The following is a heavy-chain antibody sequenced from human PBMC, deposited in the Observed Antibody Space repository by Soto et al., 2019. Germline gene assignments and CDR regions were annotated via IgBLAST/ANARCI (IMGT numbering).Heavy chain of an antibody. CDR2: IVVGSGNT. J-gene: IGHJ5*02. Sequence: SVKVSCKASGFTFTSSAMQWVRQARGQRLEWIGWIVVGSGNTNYAQKFQERVTITRDMSTSTAYMELSSLRSEDTAVYHCAADGYDILTGYYHWFDPWGQGTLVTVSS. CDR3: AADGYDILTGYYHWFDP. V-gene: IGHV1-58*02. D-gene: IGHD3-9*01. CDR1: GFTFTSSA.